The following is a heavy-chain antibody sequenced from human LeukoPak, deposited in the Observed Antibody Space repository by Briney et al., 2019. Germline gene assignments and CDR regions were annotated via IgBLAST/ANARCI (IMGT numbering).Heavy chain of an antibody. J-gene: IGHJ6*03. CDR3: ARTRDKYYDFWSAPRMGPYYYYYMDV. Sequence: GASVKVFCKASGGTFSNYAISWVRQAPGQGLEWMGGMIPIFGTANYAEKFEGSVTITADNSTSTAYTELSSLRSEDTAVYYCARTRDKYYDFWSAPRMGPYYYYYMDVWGKGTTVTVSS. CDR1: GGTFSNYA. CDR2: MIPIFGTA. D-gene: IGHD3-3*01. V-gene: IGHV1-69*06.